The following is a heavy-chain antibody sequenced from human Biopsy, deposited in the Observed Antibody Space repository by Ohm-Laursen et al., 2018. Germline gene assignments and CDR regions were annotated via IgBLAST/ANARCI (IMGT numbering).Heavy chain of an antibody. CDR2: ISYSGST. D-gene: IGHD6-19*01. CDR1: GGSISGSS. Sequence: PSQTLSLTCTVSGGSISGSSWSWIRQAPGRGLEWVGYISYSGSTSNNPSLKSRITISVDTSKSQISLKVTSVTAADTAVYYCAKHGSGWTGDDALHIWGQGTMVTVSS. J-gene: IGHJ3*02. CDR3: AKHGSGWTGDDALHI. V-gene: IGHV4-59*08.